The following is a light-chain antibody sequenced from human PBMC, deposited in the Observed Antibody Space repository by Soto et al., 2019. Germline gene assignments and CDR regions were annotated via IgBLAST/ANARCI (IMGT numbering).Light chain of an antibody. V-gene: IGKV3-20*01. CDR3: QQYGSSRWT. J-gene: IGKJ1*01. CDR2: AIS. CDR1: ESVYESQ. Sequence: EIVLTQSPGTLSLSPGERATLSCRSSESVYESQLAWYQQKHGQAPRLLIFAISSRAAGIPDRFSGSGSGTDLTITITRVEPEDFEMYFCQQYGSSRWTFAQGTKVDIK.